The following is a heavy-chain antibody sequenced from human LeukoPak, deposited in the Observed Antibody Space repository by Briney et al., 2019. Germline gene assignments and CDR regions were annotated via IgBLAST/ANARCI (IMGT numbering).Heavy chain of an antibody. J-gene: IGHJ4*02. V-gene: IGHV3-21*01. D-gene: IGHD3-10*01. CDR2: ISSSSSYI. CDR3: ARGEYGSGSYHIDY. CDR1: GFTFSSYS. Sequence: GGSLRLSCAASGFTFSSYSRNWVRQAPGKGLEWVSFISSSSSYIYNADSVKGRFTISRDNAKNSLYLQMNSLRAEDTAVYYCARGEYGSGSYHIDYWGQGTLVTVSS.